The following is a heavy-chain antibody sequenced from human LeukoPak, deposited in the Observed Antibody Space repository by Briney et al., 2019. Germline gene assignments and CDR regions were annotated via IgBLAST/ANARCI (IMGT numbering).Heavy chain of an antibody. CDR1: GFTFSSYA. CDR3: ARSTRYGDYDY. D-gene: IGHD4-17*01. V-gene: IGHV3-64*01. CDR2: ISSNGGST. Sequence: GGSLRLSCAASGFTFSSYAMSWVRQAPGKGLEYVSAISSNGGSTYYANSVKGRFTISRDNSKNTLYLQMGSLRAEDMAVYYCARSTRYGDYDYWGQGTLVTVSS. J-gene: IGHJ4*02.